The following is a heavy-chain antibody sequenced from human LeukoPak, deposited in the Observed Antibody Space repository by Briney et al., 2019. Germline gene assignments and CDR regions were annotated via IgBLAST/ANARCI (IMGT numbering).Heavy chain of an antibody. Sequence: SETLSLTCTVSGGSFSSYYWSWIRQPPGKGLEWIGDINYSGSTNYNPSLKSRVTISVDTSKNQFSLKLSSVTAADTAVYYYARMTTVTDYFFDYWGQGTLVTVSS. CDR1: GGSFSSYY. J-gene: IGHJ4*02. CDR2: INYSGST. V-gene: IGHV4-59*01. D-gene: IGHD4-17*01. CDR3: ARMTTVTDYFFDY.